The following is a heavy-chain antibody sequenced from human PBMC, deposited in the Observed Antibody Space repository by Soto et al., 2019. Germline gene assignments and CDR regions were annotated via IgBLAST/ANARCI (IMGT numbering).Heavy chain of an antibody. V-gene: IGHV3-48*04. D-gene: IGHD2-2*01. CDR2: ISNDRSNI. CDR1: GFNFNYYS. CDR3: ARDTDYAFDC. J-gene: IGHJ4*02. Sequence: EVQLVESGGGLVQPGGSLRLSCAASGFNFNYYSMNWVRQAPGKGLEWVSYISNDRSNIFYADSVKGRFTISRDNAENSLYLQMNGLRAEDTAVYYCARDTDYAFDCWGQGTLVTVSS.